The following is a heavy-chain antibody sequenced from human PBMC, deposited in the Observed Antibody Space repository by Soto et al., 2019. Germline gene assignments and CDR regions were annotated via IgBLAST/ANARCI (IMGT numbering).Heavy chain of an antibody. V-gene: IGHV3-23*04. CDR1: GFTFSNYA. D-gene: IGHD3-3*01. CDR3: AKDLLAGGFDY. J-gene: IGHJ4*02. Sequence: DVQLVDSGGGLVQPGGSLRLSCAASGFTFSNYAMSWVLQAPGKGLEWVSLVSATAGTTYYTDSVKGRFTIARDNSRNTVYLQMNSLRADDTAVDYCAKDLLAGGFDYWGQGTLVTVSS. CDR2: VSATAGTT.